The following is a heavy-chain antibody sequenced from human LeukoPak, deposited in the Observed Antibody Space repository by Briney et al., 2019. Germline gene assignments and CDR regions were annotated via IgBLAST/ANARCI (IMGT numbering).Heavy chain of an antibody. Sequence: GGSLRLSCAASGFTFSSYGMHWVRQAPGKGLEWLAVISYDGSNKYYADSVKGRFTISRDNSKNTLYLQMNSLRAEDTAVYYCAKPRGFGELFFDYWGQGTLVTVSS. D-gene: IGHD3-10*01. V-gene: IGHV3-30*18. CDR3: AKPRGFGELFFDY. CDR1: GFTFSSYG. CDR2: ISYDGSNK. J-gene: IGHJ4*02.